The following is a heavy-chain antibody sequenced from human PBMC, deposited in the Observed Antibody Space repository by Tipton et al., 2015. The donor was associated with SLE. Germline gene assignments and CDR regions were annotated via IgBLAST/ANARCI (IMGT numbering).Heavy chain of an antibody. D-gene: IGHD3-10*01. Sequence: QLVQSGSELKKPGASVKISCKASGYSFTSNSLNWVRQAPGQGLEWLGWISAYNGNTNYAQKLQGRVTMTTDTSTSTAYMELRSLRSDDTAVYYCAGGRTMVRRIWYFDLWGRGTLVTVSS. CDR2: ISAYNGNT. CDR3: AGGRTMVRRIWYFDL. J-gene: IGHJ2*01. CDR1: GYSFTSNS. V-gene: IGHV1-18*01.